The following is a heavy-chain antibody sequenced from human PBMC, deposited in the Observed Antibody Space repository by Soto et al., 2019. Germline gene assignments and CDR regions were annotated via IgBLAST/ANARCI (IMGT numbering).Heavy chain of an antibody. J-gene: IGHJ4*02. V-gene: IGHV1-46*01. Sequence: ASVKVSCKASGYTFTSYYMHWVRQAPGQGLEWIGIINPSSGTPTYAQKFQGRVTMTRDTSTTIVYMEVSSLRSEDTAVYYCARDDSGDFWKYHACAHWGQGTLVTVSS. CDR2: INPSSGTP. CDR3: ARDDSGDFWKYHACAH. D-gene: IGHD3-3*01. CDR1: GYTFTSYY.